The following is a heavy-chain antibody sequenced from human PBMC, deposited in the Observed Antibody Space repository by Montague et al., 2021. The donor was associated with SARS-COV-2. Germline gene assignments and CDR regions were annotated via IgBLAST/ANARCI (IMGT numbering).Heavy chain of an antibody. J-gene: IGHJ3*02. D-gene: IGHD3-22*01. CDR1: GGSISSGGYY. Sequence: TLSLTCTVSGGSISSGGYYWSWIRQHPGNGLEWIGYIYYSGSTYYNPSLKSRVTISVDTSKNQFSLKLSSVTAADTAVYYCARACTRITVIVVVIDAFDIWGQGTMVTVSS. CDR3: ARACTRITVIVVVIDAFDI. V-gene: IGHV4-31*03. CDR2: IYYSGST.